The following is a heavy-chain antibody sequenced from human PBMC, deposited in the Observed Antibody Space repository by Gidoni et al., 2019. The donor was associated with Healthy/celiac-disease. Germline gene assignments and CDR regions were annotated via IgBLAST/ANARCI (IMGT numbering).Heavy chain of an antibody. D-gene: IGHD6-13*01. CDR1: GFTFTHDG. CDR3: AKDSAAAGRVTFVNDY. Sequence: QVQLVSPWWRVLQPGGSLRLSCAASGFTFTHDGMHWVRQAPGKGLEWVAFIRHDGTNKFYADSVKGRFTISRDKSENTLSLQMISLRAEDTAVYYCAKDSAAAGRVTFVNDYWGQGNLVTVSS. CDR2: IRHDGTNK. J-gene: IGHJ4*02. V-gene: IGHV3-30*02.